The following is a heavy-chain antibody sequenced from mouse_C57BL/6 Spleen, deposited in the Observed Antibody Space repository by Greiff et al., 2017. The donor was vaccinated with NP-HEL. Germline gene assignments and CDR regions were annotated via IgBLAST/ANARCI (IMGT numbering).Heavy chain of an antibody. Sequence: EVKLVESGGGLVKPGGSLKLSCAASGFTFSSYTMSWVRQTPEKRLEWVATISGGGGYTYYPDSVKGRFTISRDNAKNTLYLQMSSRRSEDTALYYCARNWGAGFAYWGQGTLVTVSA. CDR3: ARNWGAGFAY. J-gene: IGHJ3*01. CDR1: GFTFSSYT. V-gene: IGHV5-9*01. D-gene: IGHD4-1*01. CDR2: ISGGGGYT.